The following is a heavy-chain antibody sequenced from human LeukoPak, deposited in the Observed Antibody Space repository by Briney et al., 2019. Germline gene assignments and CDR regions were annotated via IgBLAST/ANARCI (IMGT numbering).Heavy chain of an antibody. V-gene: IGHV1-2*02. CDR2: INPNSGGT. D-gene: IGHD2-2*02. J-gene: IGHJ4*02. CDR3: ARTRYCSSTSCYSYYFDY. Sequence: GASVKVSCKASGYTFTGYYMHWVRQAPGQGLEWMGWINPNSGGTNYAQKFQGRVTMTRDTSISTAYMELSRLRSDDTAVYYCARTRYCSSTSCYSYYFDYWGQGTLVTVSS. CDR1: GYTFTGYY.